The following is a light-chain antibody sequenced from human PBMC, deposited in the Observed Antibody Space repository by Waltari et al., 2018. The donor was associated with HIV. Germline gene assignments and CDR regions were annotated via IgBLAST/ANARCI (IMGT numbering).Light chain of an antibody. Sequence: QSALTQPASVSRSPGQSITIPCTGTSSDVGGYNLVSWYQQHPGKAPTRMIYEVSKRPSGVSNRFSGSKSGNTASLTISGLQAEDEADYYCCAYAGSTTYVIFGGGTKLTVL. CDR2: EVS. J-gene: IGLJ2*01. CDR3: CAYAGSTTYVI. V-gene: IGLV2-23*02. CDR1: SSDVGGYNL.